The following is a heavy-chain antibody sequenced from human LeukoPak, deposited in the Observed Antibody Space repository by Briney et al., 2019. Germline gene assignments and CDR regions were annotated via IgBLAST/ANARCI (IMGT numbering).Heavy chain of an antibody. Sequence: ASVKVSCKASGYTFTSYDINWVRQATGQGLEWMGWMNPNSGNTGYAQKFQGRVTMTRNTSISTAYMELSSLRSEGTAVYYCARVEGSGSYYNWLYWGQGTLVTVSS. D-gene: IGHD3-10*01. CDR1: GYTFTSYD. J-gene: IGHJ4*02. V-gene: IGHV1-8*01. CDR3: ARVEGSGSYYNWLY. CDR2: MNPNSGNT.